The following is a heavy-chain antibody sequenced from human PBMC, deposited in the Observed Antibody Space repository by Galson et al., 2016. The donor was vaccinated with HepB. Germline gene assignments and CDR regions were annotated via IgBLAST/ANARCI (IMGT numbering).Heavy chain of an antibody. V-gene: IGHV3-9*01. CDR2: ISWNSGSI. D-gene: IGHD6-13*01. CDR3: VKSHSSSWIVGEC. CDR1: GFTFDDYP. J-gene: IGHJ4*02. Sequence: SLRLSCAASGFTFDDYPMTWVRQAPGKGLEWVSGISWNSGSIEYVDSVKGRFIISRDNAKSSLFLQMNSLRTEDTADYYCVKSHSSSWIVGECWGQGTMVTVSS.